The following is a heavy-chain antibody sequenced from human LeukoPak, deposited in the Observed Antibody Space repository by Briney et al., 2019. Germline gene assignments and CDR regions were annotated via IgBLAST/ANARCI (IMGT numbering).Heavy chain of an antibody. V-gene: IGHV3-15*01. CDR1: GFTFSNAW. J-gene: IGHJ4*02. CDR2: IKSKTDGGTT. CDR3: TTSTGDFR. Sequence: GGSLRLSCVASGFTFSNAWMSWVRQAPGQGLEWVGRIKSKTDGGTTDYAVPVKGRLTISRDDSKNTLYLQMNNLEFEDTALYYCTTSTGDFRWGQGTLVTVSS. D-gene: IGHD3-3*01.